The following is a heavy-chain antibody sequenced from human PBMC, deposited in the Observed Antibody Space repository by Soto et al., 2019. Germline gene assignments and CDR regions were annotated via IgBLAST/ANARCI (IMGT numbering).Heavy chain of an antibody. V-gene: IGHV4-39*01. CDR1: GGSISSSSYY. J-gene: IGHJ6*02. CDR3: ASPWLPPGVETAAFDYYYYGMDV. CDR2: IYYSGST. D-gene: IGHD3-3*02. Sequence: PSETLSLTCTVSGGSISSSSYYWGWIRQPPGKGLEWIGSIYYSGSTYYNPSLKSRVTISVDTSKNQFSLKLSSVTAADTAVYYCASPWLPPGVETAAFDYYYYGMDVWGQGTTVTVSS.